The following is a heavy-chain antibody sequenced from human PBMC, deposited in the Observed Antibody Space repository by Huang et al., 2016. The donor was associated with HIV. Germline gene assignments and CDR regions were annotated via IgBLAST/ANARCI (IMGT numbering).Heavy chain of an antibody. CDR2: ISYDGSNR. CDR1: GFTFSSYS. V-gene: IGHV3-30-3*01. CDR3: ARASTFGGSYYFDY. Sequence: QVHLVESGGGVVQPGRSLRLSCAASGFTFSSYSMHWVRQAPGNGLECVAVISYDGSNRYYADSVKGRFTISRDNSKNTLYLQMNSLRAEDTALYYCARASTFGGSYYFDYWGQGTLVTVSS. J-gene: IGHJ4*02. D-gene: IGHD2-15*01.